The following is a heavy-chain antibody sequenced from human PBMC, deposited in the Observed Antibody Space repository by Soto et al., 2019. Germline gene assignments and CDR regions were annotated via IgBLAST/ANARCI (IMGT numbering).Heavy chain of an antibody. J-gene: IGHJ6*02. CDR1: GFTFGDNA. Sequence: SLRLSCTASGFTFGDNAVSWVRQAPGKGLEWVGFIRSKGYGGTTEYAASVKGRFTISRDDSKSIAYLQTNSLKTEDTAVYYCTRAGIDRTGTTHYYYGMDVWGQGTTVTVSS. V-gene: IGHV3-49*04. CDR2: IRSKGYGGTT. CDR3: TRAGIDRTGTTHYYYGMDV. D-gene: IGHD1-1*01.